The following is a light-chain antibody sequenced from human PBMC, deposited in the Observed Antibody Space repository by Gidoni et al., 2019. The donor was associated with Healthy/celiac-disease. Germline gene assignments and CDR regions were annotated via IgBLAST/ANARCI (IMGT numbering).Light chain of an antibody. CDR3: SSYTSSSTLPYV. Sequence: QSALTQPASVSGSPGQSITISCTGTSSDVGGYNYISWYQQHPGKAPKLMIYEVSNRPSGVFNRFSGSKSGNTASLTISGLQAEDEADYYCSSYTSSSTLPYVFGTGTKVTVL. CDR2: EVS. J-gene: IGLJ1*01. CDR1: SSDVGGYNY. V-gene: IGLV2-14*01.